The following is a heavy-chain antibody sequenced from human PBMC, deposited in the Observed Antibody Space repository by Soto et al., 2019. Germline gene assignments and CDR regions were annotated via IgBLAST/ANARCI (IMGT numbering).Heavy chain of an antibody. D-gene: IGHD2-15*01. CDR1: GYTFTGYY. CDR2: INPNSGGT. V-gene: IGHV1-2*04. CDR3: ARYRHCSGDSCNYYYIMDV. J-gene: IGHJ6*02. Sequence: GASVKVSCKASGYTFTGYYMHWVRQAPGQGLEWMGWINPNSGGTNYAQKFQGWVTMTRDTSISTAYMELSRLRSDDTAVYFCARYRHCSGDSCNYYYIMDVWGQGTTVTVSS.